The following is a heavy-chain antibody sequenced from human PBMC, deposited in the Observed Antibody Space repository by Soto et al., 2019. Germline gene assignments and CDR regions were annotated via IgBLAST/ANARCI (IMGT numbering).Heavy chain of an antibody. V-gene: IGHV4-30-4*01. J-gene: IGHJ4*02. Sequence: SETLSLTCTVSGGSISSGNYYWSWIRQPPGKGLEWIGFISYSGSTYYSTSLKSRVTISVDTSKNQFSLKLSSVTAADTAVYYCARHRYSYGVYYFDYWGKGTLVTVSS. D-gene: IGHD5-18*01. CDR3: ARHRYSYGVYYFDY. CDR2: ISYSGST. CDR1: GGSISSGNYY.